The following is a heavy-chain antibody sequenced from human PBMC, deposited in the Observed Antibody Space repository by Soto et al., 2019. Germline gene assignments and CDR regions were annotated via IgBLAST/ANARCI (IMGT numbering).Heavy chain of an antibody. V-gene: IGHV4-4*02. Sequence: QVQLQESGPGLVKPSGTLSLTCAVCGGSISSSNWWSWVRQPPGKGLEWIGEIYHSGSTNYNPSLKSRVTKTVDKSTNQFSLKLSSVTAADTAVYYCSSLRDGYNLDYWGQGTLVTVSS. CDR2: IYHSGST. CDR3: SSLRDGYNLDY. J-gene: IGHJ4*02. D-gene: IGHD5-12*01. CDR1: GGSISSSNW.